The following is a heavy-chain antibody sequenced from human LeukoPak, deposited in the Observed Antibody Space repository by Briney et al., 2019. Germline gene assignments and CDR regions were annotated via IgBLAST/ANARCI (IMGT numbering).Heavy chain of an antibody. D-gene: IGHD3-10*01. CDR1: GFTFSSYA. J-gene: IGHJ4*02. V-gene: IGHV3-23*01. CDR2: ISGSGGTT. Sequence: GGSLRLSCVASGFTFSSYAMNWVRQAPGKGLEWVSAISGSGGTTYYADSVKGRFTISRDNSKNMLYLEVISLTADDTAVYYCAKDDAWLRFGEWSQGTLVTVSS. CDR3: AKDDAWLRFGE.